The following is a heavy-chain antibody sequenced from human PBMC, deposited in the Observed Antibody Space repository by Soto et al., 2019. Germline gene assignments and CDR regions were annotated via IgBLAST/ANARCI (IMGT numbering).Heavy chain of an antibody. CDR1: GGSFSGYY. D-gene: IGHD6-6*01. Sequence: QVQLQQWGAGLLKPSKTLSLTCAVYGGSFSGYYWSWIRQPPGKGLEWIGEINHSGSTNYNPSLKSRGTISVDTSKNQFSLKLSSVTAADTAVYYCARGGKYSSSFGYWGQGTLVTVSS. V-gene: IGHV4-34*01. J-gene: IGHJ4*02. CDR2: INHSGST. CDR3: ARGGKYSSSFGY.